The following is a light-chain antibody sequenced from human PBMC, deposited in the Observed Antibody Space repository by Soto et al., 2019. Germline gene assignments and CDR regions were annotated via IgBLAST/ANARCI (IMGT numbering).Light chain of an antibody. CDR2: LGS. CDR1: QSLLHSNGYNY. CDR3: MQALQTPLT. Sequence: DIVMTQSPLSLPVTPGEPASISCRSSQSLLHSNGYNYLDWYLQKPGQSPQLLIYLGSNRASGVPDRFSGSGSGTDFTPKISRVEADDVGVYYCMQALQTPLTFGGWTKVEIK. V-gene: IGKV2-28*01. J-gene: IGKJ4*01.